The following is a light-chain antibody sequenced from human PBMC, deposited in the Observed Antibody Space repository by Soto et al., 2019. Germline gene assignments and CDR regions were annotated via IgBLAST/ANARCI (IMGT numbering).Light chain of an antibody. CDR2: GAS. V-gene: IGKV3-20*01. CDR3: QQFANSHLI. J-gene: IGKJ4*01. Sequence: VMTQSPVTLSGSPGERVTLSCRASQSVDSTYLAWYQQRPGQAPRLLIFGASTKATGIPDRFSGSGAGTDFTLTISSLEPEDSAVYYCQQFANSHLIFGAGTKVEIK. CDR1: QSVDSTY.